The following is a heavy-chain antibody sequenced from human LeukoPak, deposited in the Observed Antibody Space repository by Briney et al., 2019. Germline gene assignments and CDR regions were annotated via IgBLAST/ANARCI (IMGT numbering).Heavy chain of an antibody. V-gene: IGHV3-48*02. CDR3: ARFRSVLWDFDY. CDR1: GFNFSNYS. Sequence: GGSLRLSCAASGFNFSNYSMNWARQAPGKGLEWVSYISSSGRTIHHADSVKGRFTISRDNAKNSLYLQMNSLRDEDTAVYYCARFRSVLWDFDYWGQGALVTVSS. CDR2: ISSSGRTI. J-gene: IGHJ4*02. D-gene: IGHD4/OR15-4a*01.